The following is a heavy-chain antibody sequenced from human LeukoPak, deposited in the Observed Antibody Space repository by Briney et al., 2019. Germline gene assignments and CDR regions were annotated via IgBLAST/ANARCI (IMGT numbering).Heavy chain of an antibody. D-gene: IGHD2-2*01. J-gene: IGHJ4*02. V-gene: IGHV3-30*04. CDR2: ISYDGRNK. CDR1: GFTFSNYS. Sequence: GRSLRLSCAASGFTFSNYSIQWVRQAPAKGLEWVAVISYDGRNKYYADSVKGRFTISRDNSKNTLYLQMNSLRAEDTAVYYCAKAVCSSTSCYFDYWGQGTLVTVSS. CDR3: AKAVCSSTSCYFDY.